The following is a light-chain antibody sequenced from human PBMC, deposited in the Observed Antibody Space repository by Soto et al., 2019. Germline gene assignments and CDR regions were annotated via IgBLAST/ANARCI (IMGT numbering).Light chain of an antibody. CDR1: SSDVGGFNY. CDR3: CSYAGSSTYV. V-gene: IGLV2-11*01. Sequence: QSALTQPRSVSGSPGQSVTISCTGTSSDVGGFNYVSWYQQHPGKAPKLMIYDVNKRPSGVPVRFSGSKSDNTASLTISGLQAEYEADYYCCSYAGSSTYVFGTGTKVTVL. CDR2: DVN. J-gene: IGLJ1*01.